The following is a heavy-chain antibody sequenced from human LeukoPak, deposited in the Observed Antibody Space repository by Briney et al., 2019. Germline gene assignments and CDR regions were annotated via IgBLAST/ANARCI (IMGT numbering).Heavy chain of an antibody. J-gene: IGHJ4*02. Sequence: ASVKVSCKASGGTFSSYAISWVRQAPGQGLEWMGRIIPILGIANYAQKFQGRVTITADKSTSTAYMELSSLRSEDTAVYYCARGSYYYDSSGYYAELDYWGQGTLVTVSS. CDR2: IIPILGIA. CDR1: GGTFSSYA. CDR3: ARGSYYYDSSGYYAELDY. V-gene: IGHV1-69*04. D-gene: IGHD3-22*01.